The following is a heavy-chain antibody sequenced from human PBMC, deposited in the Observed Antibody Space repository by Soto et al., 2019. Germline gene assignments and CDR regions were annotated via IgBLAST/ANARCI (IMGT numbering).Heavy chain of an antibody. J-gene: IGHJ4*02. D-gene: IGHD6-13*01. Sequence: QVQLVESGGGVVQPGRSLRLSCAASGFTFSSYGMHWVRQAPGKGLEWVAVISYDGSNKYYADSVKGRFTISRDNSKNTLYLQMNILRAEDTAVYYCAKKSGYSSSWYVFDYWGQGTLVTVSS. V-gene: IGHV3-30*18. CDR3: AKKSGYSSSWYVFDY. CDR1: GFTFSSYG. CDR2: ISYDGSNK.